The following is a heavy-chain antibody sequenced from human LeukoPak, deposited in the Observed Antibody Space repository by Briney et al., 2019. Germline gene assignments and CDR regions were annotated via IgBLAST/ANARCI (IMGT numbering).Heavy chain of an antibody. CDR3: AKVGRPRSWPHHFDY. D-gene: IGHD3-16*01. CDR2: ISVSGDIT. V-gene: IGHV3-23*01. J-gene: IGHJ4*02. CDR1: GFTSSSYA. Sequence: GGPLRLSCAASGFTSSSYAMNWIRQAPGKGLEWVSSISVSGDITYYADSVKGRFTISRDNSKDTLYLQMNSLRAEDTAVYYCAKVGRPRSWPHHFDYWGQGTLVTVSS.